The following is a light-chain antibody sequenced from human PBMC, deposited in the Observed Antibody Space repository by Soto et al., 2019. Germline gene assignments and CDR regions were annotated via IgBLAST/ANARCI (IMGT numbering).Light chain of an antibody. J-gene: IGLJ1*01. CDR1: SSDVGNYDR. CDR3: SSYTSSSTYV. V-gene: IGLV2-18*02. CDR2: EVS. Sequence: QSALTQPPSMSGSLGQSVTISCTGTSSDVGNYDRVSWYQQPPGTAPKLMIYEVSNRPSGVPDRFSGSKSGNTASLTISGLQAEDEADYYCSSYTSSSTYVFGTGTKLTVL.